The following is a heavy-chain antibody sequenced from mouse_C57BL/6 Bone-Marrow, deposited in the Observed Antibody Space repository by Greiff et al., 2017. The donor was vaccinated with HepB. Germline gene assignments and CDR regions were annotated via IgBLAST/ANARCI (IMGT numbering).Heavy chain of an antibody. CDR1: GYTFTNYW. CDR3: ARARFYYYGSSLYYFDY. J-gene: IGHJ2*01. CDR2: IYPGGGYT. Sequence: QVQLKQSGAELVRPGTSVKMSCKASGYTFTNYWIGWAKQRPGHGLEWIGDIYPGGGYTNYNEKFKGKATLTADKSSSTAYMQFSSLTSEDSAIYYCARARFYYYGSSLYYFDYWGQGTTLTVSS. D-gene: IGHD1-1*01. V-gene: IGHV1-63*01.